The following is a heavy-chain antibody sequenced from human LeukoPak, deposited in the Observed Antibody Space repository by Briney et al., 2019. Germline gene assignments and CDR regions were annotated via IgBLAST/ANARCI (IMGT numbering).Heavy chain of an antibody. V-gene: IGHV1-46*01. CDR2: MNPSGGST. J-gene: IGHJ4*02. CDR3: ARGNPTNYRDSLYYFDY. D-gene: IGHD4-17*01. CDR1: GYTFTTYY. Sequence: ASVKVSCKASGYTFTTYYMHWVRQAPGQGLEWMGSMNPSGGSTNYAQNFQGRLTMTRDTSTSTVYMELSSLRSEDTAVYYCARGNPTNYRDSLYYFDYWGQGTLVTVSS.